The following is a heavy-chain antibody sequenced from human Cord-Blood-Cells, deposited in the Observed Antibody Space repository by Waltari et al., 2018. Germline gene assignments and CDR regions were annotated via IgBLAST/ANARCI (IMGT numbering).Heavy chain of an antibody. J-gene: IGHJ4*02. V-gene: IGHV4-34*01. CDR2: INHSGST. D-gene: IGHD2-15*01. CDR3: ARDPDCSGGSCYNY. CDR1: GGSFSGYY. Sequence: QVQLQQWGAGLLKPSETLSLPCAVYGGSFSGYYWSWLRQPPGKGLEWIGEINHSGSTNYNPSLKSRVTISVDTSKNQFSLKLSSVTAADTAVYYCARDPDCSGGSCYNYWGQGTLVTVSS.